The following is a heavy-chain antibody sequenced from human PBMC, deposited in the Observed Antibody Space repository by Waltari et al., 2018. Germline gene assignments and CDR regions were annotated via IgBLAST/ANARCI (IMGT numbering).Heavy chain of an antibody. V-gene: IGHV3-73*01. Sequence: EVQVVESGGGLVQPGGSLKLSCATSGFTFRGSTIHWVRKTSGKGLEWIGRIRSKPNNYATRYTASVEGRFTISRDDSENTAYLQMSSLMTEDTAVYYCTGGAVTGTDFWGQGTLVTVSS. CDR1: GFTFRGST. CDR3: TGGAVTGTDF. J-gene: IGHJ4*02. D-gene: IGHD6-13*01. CDR2: IRSKPNNYAT.